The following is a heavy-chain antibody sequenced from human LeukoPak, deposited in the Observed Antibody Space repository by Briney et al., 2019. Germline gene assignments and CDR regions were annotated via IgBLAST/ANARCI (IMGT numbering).Heavy chain of an antibody. J-gene: IGHJ4*02. CDR1: GYTFTSYG. D-gene: IGHD2-2*02. V-gene: IGHV1-18*01. Sequence: ASVKVSCKAFGYTFTSYGISWVRQAPGQGLEWMGWISAYNGNTNYAQKLQGRVTMTTDTSTSTAYMELRSLRSDDTAVYYCARDYIVVVPAAIPFDYWGQGTLVTVSS. CDR2: ISAYNGNT. CDR3: ARDYIVVVPAAIPFDY.